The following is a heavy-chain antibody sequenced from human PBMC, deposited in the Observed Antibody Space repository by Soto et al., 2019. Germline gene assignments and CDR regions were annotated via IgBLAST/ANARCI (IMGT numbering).Heavy chain of an antibody. CDR3: ARGSGYYYVEGGGSYYFDY. CDR1: GGSISSSSYY. D-gene: IGHD3-22*01. J-gene: IGHJ4*02. CDR2: IYYSGST. V-gene: IGHV4-39*01. Sequence: QLQLQESGPGLVKPSETLSLTCTVSGGSISSSSYYWGWIRQPPGKGLEWIGSIYYSGSTYYNPSLKSRVTISVDTSKNQFSLKLSSVTAADTAVYYCARGSGYYYVEGGGSYYFDYWGQGTLVTVSS.